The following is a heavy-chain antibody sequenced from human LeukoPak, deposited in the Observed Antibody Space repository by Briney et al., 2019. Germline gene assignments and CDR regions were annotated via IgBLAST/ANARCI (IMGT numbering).Heavy chain of an antibody. CDR1: GFTFSSYW. V-gene: IGHV3-7*01. CDR2: IKQDGSEK. D-gene: IGHD3-22*01. Sequence: GGSLRLSCAASGFTFSSYWMGWVRQAPGKGLEWVANIKQDGSEKYYVDSVKGRFTISRDNAKNSLYLQMNSLRAEDTAVYYCASSGPGGEIPYYYDSSGYLYFDYWGQGTLVTVSS. CDR3: ASSGPGGEIPYYYDSSGYLYFDY. J-gene: IGHJ4*02.